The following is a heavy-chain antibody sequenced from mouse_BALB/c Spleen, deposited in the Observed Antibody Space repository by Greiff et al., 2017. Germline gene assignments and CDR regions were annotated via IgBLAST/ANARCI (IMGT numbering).Heavy chain of an antibody. CDR2: INSNGGST. CDR1: GFTFSSYY. D-gene: IGHD1-2*01. J-gene: IGHJ3*01. V-gene: IGHV5-6-2*01. Sequence: EVQVVESGGGLVKLGGSLKLSCAASGFTFSSYYMSWVRQTPEKRLELVAAINSNGGSTYYPDTVKGRFTISRDNAKNTLYLQMSSLKSEDTALYYCAIQDVITTAFAYWGQGTLVTVSA. CDR3: AIQDVITTAFAY.